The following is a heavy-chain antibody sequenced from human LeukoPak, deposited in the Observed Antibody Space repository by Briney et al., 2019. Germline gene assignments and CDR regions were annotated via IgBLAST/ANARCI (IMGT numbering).Heavy chain of an antibody. CDR2: INPNSGGT. D-gene: IGHD2-2*01. V-gene: IGHV1-2*02. Sequence: ASVKVSCKASGYTFTGYYMHWVRQAPGQGLEWMGWINPNSGGTNYAQKFQGRVTMTRDTSINTAYMELSRLRSDDTAVYYCARDPWGGDIVVPAAIHDPWGQGTLVTVSS. J-gene: IGHJ5*02. CDR3: ARDPWGGDIVVPAAIHDP. CDR1: GYTFTGYY.